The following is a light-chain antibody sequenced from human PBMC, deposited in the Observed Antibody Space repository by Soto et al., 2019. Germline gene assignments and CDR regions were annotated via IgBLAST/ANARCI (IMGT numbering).Light chain of an antibody. Sequence: DIQMTQSPSSVSASVGDRVTITCRARQGISSWLAWFQQKPGEPPRLLIYAASSLHTGVPSRFSGSGSGTDFTLTISSLQPEDFATYYCQQGNSFPLTFGGGTKVESK. J-gene: IGKJ4*01. CDR1: QGISSW. CDR2: AAS. CDR3: QQGNSFPLT. V-gene: IGKV1-12*01.